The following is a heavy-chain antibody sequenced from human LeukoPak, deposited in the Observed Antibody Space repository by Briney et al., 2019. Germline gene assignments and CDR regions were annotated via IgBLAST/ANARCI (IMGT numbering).Heavy chain of an antibody. V-gene: IGHV3-30*18. Sequence: TGGSLRLSCAASGFTFSSYGMHWVRQAPGKGLEWVAVISYDGSNKYYADSVKGRFTISRDNSKNTLYLQMNSLRAEDTAVYYCAKDGVYHPNAFDIWGQGTMVTVSS. CDR3: AKDGVYHPNAFDI. D-gene: IGHD3-10*01. CDR1: GFTFSSYG. CDR2: ISYDGSNK. J-gene: IGHJ3*02.